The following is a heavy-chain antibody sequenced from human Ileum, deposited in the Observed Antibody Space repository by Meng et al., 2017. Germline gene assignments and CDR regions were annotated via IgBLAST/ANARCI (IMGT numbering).Heavy chain of an antibody. CDR2: ISGSGGST. CDR3: APEDWFDP. V-gene: IGHV3-23*01. J-gene: IGHJ5*02. CDR1: VFTFSGSG. Sequence: VHLWVSGAGWLRPGGAIRLSCRAYVFTFSGSGMSWFRQAPGKELGWVSAISGSGGSTYYADSVKGRFTISRDNSKNTLYLQMNSLRAEDTAVYYCAPEDWFDPWGQGTLVTVSS.